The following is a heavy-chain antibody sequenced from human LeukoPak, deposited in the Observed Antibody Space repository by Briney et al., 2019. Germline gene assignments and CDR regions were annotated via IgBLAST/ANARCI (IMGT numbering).Heavy chain of an antibody. Sequence: HPGGSLRLSCAASGFTFSSYAMSWVRQAPGKGLEWVSAISGSGGSTYYADSVKGRFTISRDNSKNTLYLQMNSLRAEDTAVYYCANSAGSYGYVGPNYYYGMDVWGQGTTVTVSS. CDR2: ISGSGGST. CDR3: ANSAGSYGYVGPNYYYGMDV. D-gene: IGHD5-18*01. J-gene: IGHJ6*02. CDR1: GFTFSSYA. V-gene: IGHV3-23*01.